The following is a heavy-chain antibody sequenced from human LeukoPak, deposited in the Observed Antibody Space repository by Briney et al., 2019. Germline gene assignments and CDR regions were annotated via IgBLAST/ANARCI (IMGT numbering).Heavy chain of an antibody. V-gene: IGHV1-18*01. CDR2: ISAYNGNT. D-gene: IGHD6-19*01. J-gene: IGHJ4*02. CDR3: ARDRIAVAGTEVNY. CDR1: GYTFTSYG. Sequence: ASVKVSCKASGYTFTSYGISWVRQATGQGLEWMGWISAYNGNTNYAQKLQGRVTMTTDTSTSTAYMELRSLRSDDTAVYYCARDRIAVAGTEVNYWGQGTLVIVSS.